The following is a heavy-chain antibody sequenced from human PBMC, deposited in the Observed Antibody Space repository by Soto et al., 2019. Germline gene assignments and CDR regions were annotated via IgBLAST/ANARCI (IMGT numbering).Heavy chain of an antibody. CDR1: GGSISSGDYY. D-gene: IGHD2-2*01. CDR3: AGKCLPDAILGSRYDP. V-gene: IGHV4-30-4*01. CDR2: IYYSGST. J-gene: IGHJ5*02. Sequence: PSETLSLTCTVYGGSISSGDYYWSWIRQPPGKGLEWIGYIYYSGSTYYNPSLKSRVTISIDTSKNQFSLKLSSVTAADTAVYYCAGKCLPDAILGSRYDPWVQGSLVTVSS.